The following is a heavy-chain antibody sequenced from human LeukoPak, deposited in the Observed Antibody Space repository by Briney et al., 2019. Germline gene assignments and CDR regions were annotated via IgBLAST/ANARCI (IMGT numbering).Heavy chain of an antibody. CDR2: MYYSGTCSGST. J-gene: IGHJ5*02. CDR3: ARHTAMGSPLHH. D-gene: IGHD5-18*01. V-gene: IGHV4-39*01. CDR1: DGSISSSSYY. Sequence: SETLSLTCTVSDGSISSSSYYWGWIRQPPGKGLEWIGSMYYSGTCSGSTYQNPSLKSRVTISVDTSKNQFSLKVTSVTAADTAVYYCARHTAMGSPLHHWGQGTRVTVSS.